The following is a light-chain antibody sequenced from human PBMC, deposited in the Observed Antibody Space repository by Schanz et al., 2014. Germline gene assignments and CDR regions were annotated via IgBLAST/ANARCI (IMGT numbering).Light chain of an antibody. CDR2: EVS. V-gene: IGLV2-8*01. Sequence: QSVLTQPPSASGSPGQSVTISCTGTSSDVGGYNYVSWYQQHPGKVPKLMIYEVSKRPSGVPDRFSASKSGTSASLTISGLQAEDEADYYCSSHTSSNTWVFGGGTKLTVL. CDR3: SSHTSSNTWV. J-gene: IGLJ3*02. CDR1: SSDVGGYNY.